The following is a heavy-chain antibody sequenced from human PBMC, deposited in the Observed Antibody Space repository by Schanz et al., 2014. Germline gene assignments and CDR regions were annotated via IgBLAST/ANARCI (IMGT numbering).Heavy chain of an antibody. CDR2: IKISGDV. Sequence: EVQLVESGGGLIQPGGSLRLSCAVSGFTVNTNYMSWVRQAPGKGLEWISYIKISGDVFYTDSVKGRFTISRDNAKSSLYLQMSSLRDEDTAIYYCAKDIRIRLFFQFDSWGQGTLVTVSS. CDR3: AKDIRIRLFFQFDS. J-gene: IGHJ4*02. V-gene: IGHV3-53*03. CDR1: GFTVNTNY. D-gene: IGHD3-3*01.